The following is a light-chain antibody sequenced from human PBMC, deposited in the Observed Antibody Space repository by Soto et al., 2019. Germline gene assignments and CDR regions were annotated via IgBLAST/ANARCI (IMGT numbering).Light chain of an antibody. CDR3: QQFNNYPLT. V-gene: IGKV1-9*01. CDR1: QGISNF. CDR2: TAS. Sequence: DIQLTQSPSFLSASVGDRVTITCRASQGISNFLAWYQQKPETAPKLLIYTASTLQSGVLSRFSGSGSGTDFTLTAISLQPEDFATYDWQQFNNYPLTFGGGTKVEIK. J-gene: IGKJ4*01.